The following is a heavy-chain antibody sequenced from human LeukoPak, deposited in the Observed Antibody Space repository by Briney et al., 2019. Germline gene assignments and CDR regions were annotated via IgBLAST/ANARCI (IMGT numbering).Heavy chain of an antibody. D-gene: IGHD7-27*01. V-gene: IGHV3-7*01. CDR2: IKQDGSEK. CDR1: GFTFSSYW. Sequence: AGGSLRLSCAASGFTFSSYWMSWVRQAPGKGLEWVANIKQDGSEKYYVDSVKGRFTISRDNAKNSLYLQMNSLRAEDTAVYYCARELTGDVTRLSPSNGAFDIWGQGTMVTVSS. J-gene: IGHJ3*02. CDR3: ARELTGDVTRLSPSNGAFDI.